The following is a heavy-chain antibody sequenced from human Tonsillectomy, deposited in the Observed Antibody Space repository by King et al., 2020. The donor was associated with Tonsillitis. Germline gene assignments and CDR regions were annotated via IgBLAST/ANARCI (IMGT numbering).Heavy chain of an antibody. CDR2: VYTSGST. J-gene: IGHJ2*01. CDR3: ARGIVGATTIWYFDL. V-gene: IGHV4-4*07. Sequence: LQLQESGPGLVKPSETLSLTTTVSGGSINSYYWSWIRQPAGKGLEWIGRVYTSGSTNYNPSLKSRVTMSVDTSKNQFSLKLSSVTAADTAVYYCARGIVGATTIWYFDLWGRGTLVTVSS. CDR1: GGSINSYY. D-gene: IGHD1-26*01.